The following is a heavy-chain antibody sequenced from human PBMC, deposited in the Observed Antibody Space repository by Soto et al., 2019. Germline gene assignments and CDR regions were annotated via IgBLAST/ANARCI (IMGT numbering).Heavy chain of an antibody. V-gene: IGHV5-51*01. J-gene: IGHJ1*01. CDR1: GYSFTSYW. CDR3: ATPNSGHVLDPEYFQH. D-gene: IGHD3-10*02. CDR2: IYPGDSDT. Sequence: GESLKISCKGSGYSFTSYWIGWVRQMPGKGLEWMGIIYPGDSDTTYSPSFQGQVTISADKSISTAYLQWSSLKASDTAMYYCATPNSGHVLDPEYFQHWGQGTLVTVSS.